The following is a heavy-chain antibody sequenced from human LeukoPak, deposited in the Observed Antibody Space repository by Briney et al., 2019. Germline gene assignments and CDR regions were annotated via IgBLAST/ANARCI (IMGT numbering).Heavy chain of an antibody. J-gene: IGHJ6*02. CDR2: INHSGST. V-gene: IGHV4-34*01. D-gene: IGHD3-10*01. CDR1: GGSFSGYY. CDR3: ARGDYYGSGSYYNTPYYYYYGMDV. Sequence: SETLSLTCAVYGGSFSGYYWSWIRQPPGKGLEWIGEINHSGSTNYNPSLKSRVTISVDTSKNQFSLKLSSVTAADTAVYYCARGDYYGSGSYYNTPYYYYYGMDVWGQGTTVTVSS.